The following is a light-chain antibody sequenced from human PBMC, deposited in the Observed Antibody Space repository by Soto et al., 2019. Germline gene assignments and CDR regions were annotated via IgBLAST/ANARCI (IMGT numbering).Light chain of an antibody. Sequence: DIQMTQSPSTLSASVGDKVTITCRASQTISFWLAWYQQKPGKAPKLLIYDASSLESGGPSRFRGSGSGTEFTLTISSLQPDDFATYYCQQYHSSPYTFGQGTKREIQ. J-gene: IGKJ2*01. CDR1: QTISFW. CDR2: DAS. CDR3: QQYHSSPYT. V-gene: IGKV1-5*01.